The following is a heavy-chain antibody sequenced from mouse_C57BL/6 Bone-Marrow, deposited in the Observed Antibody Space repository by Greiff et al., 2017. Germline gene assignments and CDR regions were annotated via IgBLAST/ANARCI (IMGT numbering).Heavy chain of an antibody. CDR3: ERGKYYDSSSAWFAY. Sequence: QVQLQQSGPELVKPGASVKLSCKASGYTFTSYDINWVKQRPGQGLEWIGWIYPRYGSTKYNEKFTGKATLTVDTSSSTAYMELHSLTSEDSAVYYGERGKYYDSSSAWFAYWGEGTLVTVSA. D-gene: IGHD1-1*01. V-gene: IGHV1-85*01. CDR1: GYTFTSYD. J-gene: IGHJ3*01. CDR2: IYPRYGST.